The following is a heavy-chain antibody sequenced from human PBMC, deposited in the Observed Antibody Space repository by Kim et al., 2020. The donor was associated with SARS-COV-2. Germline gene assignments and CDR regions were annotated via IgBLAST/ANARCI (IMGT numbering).Heavy chain of an antibody. J-gene: IGHJ3*02. CDR1: GFTFSSYG. V-gene: IGHV3-30*18. CDR3: AKDLSDYYDSSGYYQPI. CDR2: ISYDGSNK. Sequence: GGSLRLSCAASGFTFSSYGMHWVRQAPGKGLEWVAVISYDGSNKYSADSVKGRFTTSRDNSKNTLYLQMNSLRAEDTAVYYCAKDLSDYYDSSGYYQPIWGQGTMVTVSS. D-gene: IGHD3-22*01.